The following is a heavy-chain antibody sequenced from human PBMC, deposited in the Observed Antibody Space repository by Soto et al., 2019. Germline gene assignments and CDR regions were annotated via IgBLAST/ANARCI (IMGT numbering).Heavy chain of an antibody. Sequence: GASVKVSCKASGYTFTSYYMHWVRQAPGQGLEWMGIINPSGGSTSYAQKFQGRVTMTRDTSTSTVYMELSSLRSEDTAVYYCVKAGRDDYGGNSGVGYWGQGTLVTVSS. CDR1: GYTFTSYY. D-gene: IGHD4-17*01. CDR2: INPSGGST. V-gene: IGHV1-46*01. CDR3: VKAGRDDYGGNSGVGY. J-gene: IGHJ4*02.